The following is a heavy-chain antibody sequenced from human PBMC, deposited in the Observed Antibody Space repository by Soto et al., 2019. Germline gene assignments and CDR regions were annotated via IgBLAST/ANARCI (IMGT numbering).Heavy chain of an antibody. J-gene: IGHJ4*02. Sequence: SVNVSCKASGGTFSSYAISWVRQAPGQGLEWMGGIIPIFGTANYAQKFQGRVTITADESTSTAYMELSSLRSDDTAVYYCARWAYDYGDLHDYWGQGTLVTVSS. CDR3: ARWAYDYGDLHDY. D-gene: IGHD4-17*01. V-gene: IGHV1-69*13. CDR2: IIPIFGTA. CDR1: GGTFSSYA.